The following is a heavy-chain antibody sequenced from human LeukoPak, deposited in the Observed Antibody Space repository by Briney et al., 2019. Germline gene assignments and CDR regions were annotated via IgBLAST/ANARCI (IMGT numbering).Heavy chain of an antibody. J-gene: IGHJ4*02. D-gene: IGHD1-26*01. CDR2: INSDGSST. CDR3: ARGGGSPFDY. Sequence: GGSLRLSCAASGFTVSSNYMSWVRQAPGKGLVWVSRINSDGSSTSYADSVKGRFTISRDNAKNTLYLQMNSLRAEDTAVYYCARGGGSPFDYWGQGTLVTVSS. V-gene: IGHV3-74*01. CDR1: GFTVSSNY.